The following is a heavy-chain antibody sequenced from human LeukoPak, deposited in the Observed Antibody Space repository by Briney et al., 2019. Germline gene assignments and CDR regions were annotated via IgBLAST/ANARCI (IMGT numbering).Heavy chain of an antibody. V-gene: IGHV4-31*03. CDR3: ARELGNNWNYLYYYGMDV. CDR2: IYYSGST. CDR1: GGSISSGGYY. J-gene: IGHJ6*02. D-gene: IGHD1-7*01. Sequence: LSLTCTVSGGSISSGGYYWSWIRQRPGKGLEWIGYIYYSGSTYYNPSLKSRVTISVDTSKNQFSLKLSSVTAADTAVYYCARELGNNWNYLYYYGMDVWGQGTTVTVSS.